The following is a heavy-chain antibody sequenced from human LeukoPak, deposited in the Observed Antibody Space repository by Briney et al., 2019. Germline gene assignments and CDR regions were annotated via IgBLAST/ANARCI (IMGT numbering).Heavy chain of an antibody. J-gene: IGHJ4*02. CDR1: GFTVSSNY. CDR2: IYSGGST. CDR3: ARIAAAGTDFDY. V-gene: IGHV3-66*02. Sequence: GGSLRLSRAASGFTVSSNYMSWVRQAPGKGLEWVSVIYSGGSTYYADSVKGRFTISRDNSKNTLYLQMNSLRAEDTAVYYCARIAAAGTDFDYWGQGTLVTVSS. D-gene: IGHD6-13*01.